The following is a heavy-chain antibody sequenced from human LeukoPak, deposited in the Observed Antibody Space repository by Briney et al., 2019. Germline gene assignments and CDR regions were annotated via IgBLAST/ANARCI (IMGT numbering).Heavy chain of an antibody. CDR1: GGSFSGYY. V-gene: IGHV4-34*01. J-gene: IGHJ6*02. D-gene: IGHD3-10*01. Sequence: SETLSLTCVVYGGSFSGYYWSWIRQPPGKGLEWIGEINHSGSTNYNPSLKSRVTISVDTSTNQFSLKLSSVTAADTAVYYCARGDIGGSGVSMDVWGQGTTVTVSS. CDR3: ARGDIGGSGVSMDV. CDR2: INHSGST.